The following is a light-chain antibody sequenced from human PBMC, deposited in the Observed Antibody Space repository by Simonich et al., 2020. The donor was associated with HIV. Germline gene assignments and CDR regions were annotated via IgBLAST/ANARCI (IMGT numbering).Light chain of an antibody. V-gene: IGLV2-14*01. CDR1: SSDFGGYDY. Sequence: QSALTQPASVSGSPGQSLTISCTGTSSDFGGYDYVSWYQQHPGKAPKLMLYDVSKRPSGVSNLFSGSKSGNTASLTISGLQAEDEADYYCSSYTSSSTLVFGGGTKLTVL. CDR3: SSYTSSSTLV. CDR2: DVS. J-gene: IGLJ2*01.